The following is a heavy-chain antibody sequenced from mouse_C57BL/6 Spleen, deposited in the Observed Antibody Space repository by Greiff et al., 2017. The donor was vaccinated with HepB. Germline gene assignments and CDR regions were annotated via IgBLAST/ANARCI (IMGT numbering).Heavy chain of an antibody. CDR3: AFYDYDGDWYFDV. Sequence: QVQLQQPGAELVRPGSSVKLSCKASGYTFTSYWMHWVKQRPIQGLEWIGNIDPSDSETHYNQKFKDKATLTVDKSSSTAYMQLSSLTSEDSAVYYCAFYDYDGDWYFDVWGTGTTVTVSS. CDR1: GYTFTSYW. J-gene: IGHJ1*03. CDR2: IDPSDSET. V-gene: IGHV1-52*01. D-gene: IGHD2-4*01.